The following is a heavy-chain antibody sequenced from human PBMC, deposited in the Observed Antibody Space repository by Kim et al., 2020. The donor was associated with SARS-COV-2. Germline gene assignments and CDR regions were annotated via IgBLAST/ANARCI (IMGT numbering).Heavy chain of an antibody. V-gene: IGHV3-73*01. CDR1: GFTFSGSA. Sequence: GGSLRLSCAASGFTFSGSAMHWVRQASGKGLEWVGRIRSKANSYATAYAASVKGRFTISRDDSKNTAYLQMNSLKTEDTAVYYCTRHAAAGTLDSGYYSTDYWGQGTLVTVSS. J-gene: IGHJ4*02. CDR3: TRHAAAGTLDSGYYSTDY. CDR2: IRSKANSYAT. D-gene: IGHD6-13*01.